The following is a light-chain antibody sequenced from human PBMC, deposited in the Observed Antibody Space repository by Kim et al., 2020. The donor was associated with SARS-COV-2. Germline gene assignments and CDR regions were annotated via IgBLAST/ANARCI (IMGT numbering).Light chain of an antibody. V-gene: IGLV2-14*03. CDR3: SSYITSTTLL. CDR2: HVS. CDR1: TTDIGKNDT. Sequence: GQSITFPCTRVTTDIGKNDTVAWHHHHPGKTPKLILFHVSSRPSWISNRFSGSKSGNTASLTISGLQPDDEADYYCSSYITSTTLLFGGGTKVTVL. J-gene: IGLJ2*01.